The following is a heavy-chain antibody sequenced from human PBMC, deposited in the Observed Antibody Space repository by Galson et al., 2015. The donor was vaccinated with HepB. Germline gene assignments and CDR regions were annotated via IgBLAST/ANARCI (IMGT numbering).Heavy chain of an antibody. CDR1: GFTFNSYN. J-gene: IGHJ4*02. D-gene: IGHD6-13*01. Sequence: SLRLSCAASGFTFNSYNMNWVRQAPGKGLEWVSSIRSSSSYISYADSVKGRFTISRDNAKNSLYLQMNSLRAEDTAVYYCARTPKAIAAAGKGGPIDFWGQGTLVTLSS. V-gene: IGHV3-21*01. CDR3: ARTPKAIAAAGKGGPIDF. CDR2: IRSSSSYI.